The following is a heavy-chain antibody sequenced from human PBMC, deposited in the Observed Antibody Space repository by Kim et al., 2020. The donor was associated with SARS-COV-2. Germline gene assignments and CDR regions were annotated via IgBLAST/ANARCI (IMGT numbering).Heavy chain of an antibody. CDR1: GFTFSSYS. J-gene: IGHJ5*02. CDR2: ISSSSSYI. V-gene: IGHV3-21*01. Sequence: GGSLRLSCAASGFTFSSYSMNWVRQAPGKGLEWVSSISSSSSYIYYADSVKGRFTISRDNAKNSLYLQMNSLRAEDTAVYYCARGWLVGPKGFDPWGQGTLVTVSS. CDR3: ARGWLVGPKGFDP. D-gene: IGHD6-19*01.